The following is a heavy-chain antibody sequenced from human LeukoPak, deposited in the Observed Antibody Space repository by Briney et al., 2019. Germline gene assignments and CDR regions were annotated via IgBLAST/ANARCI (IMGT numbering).Heavy chain of an antibody. CDR2: IWDDGITK. J-gene: IGHJ3*02. Sequence: GGSLRLSCGAPGFTFSTNGMHWGGRALGKGLEWLAVIWDDGITKHYADSVKGRFTISRDNSKNTLYLQMNSLRAEDTAVYYCARGKASGGYSGYGLDAFDIWGQGTMVTVSS. CDR1: GFTFSTNG. D-gene: IGHD5-12*01. CDR3: ARGKASGGYSGYGLDAFDI. V-gene: IGHV3-33*01.